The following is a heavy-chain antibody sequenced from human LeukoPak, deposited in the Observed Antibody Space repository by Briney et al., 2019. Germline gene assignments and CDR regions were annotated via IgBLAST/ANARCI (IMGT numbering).Heavy chain of an antibody. J-gene: IGHJ3*02. Sequence: SETLSLTCTVSGGSISSSSYYWGWLRQPPGKGLEWIGSIYYSGSTYYNPSLKSRVTISVDTSKNQFSPKLSSVTAADTAVYYCARDQMRARPMVRETAEAFDIWGQGTMVTVSS. CDR2: IYYSGST. V-gene: IGHV4-39*01. D-gene: IGHD3-10*01. CDR1: GGSISSSSYY. CDR3: ARDQMRARPMVRETAEAFDI.